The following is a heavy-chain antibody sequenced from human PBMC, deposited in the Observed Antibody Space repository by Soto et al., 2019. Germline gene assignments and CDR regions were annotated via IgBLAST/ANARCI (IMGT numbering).Heavy chain of an antibody. Sequence: ASVKVSCKASGYTFTSYGISWVRQAPGQGLEWMGWISAYNGNTNYAQKLQGRVTMTTDTSTSTAYMELRSLRPDDTAVYYCARSGYYYGPSAFDIWGQGTMVTVSS. CDR3: ARSGYYYGPSAFDI. V-gene: IGHV1-18*04. J-gene: IGHJ3*02. D-gene: IGHD3-10*01. CDR1: GYTFTSYG. CDR2: ISAYNGNT.